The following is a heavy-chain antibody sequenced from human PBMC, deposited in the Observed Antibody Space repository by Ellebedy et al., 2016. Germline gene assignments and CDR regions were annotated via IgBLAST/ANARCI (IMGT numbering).Heavy chain of an antibody. CDR2: FDPEDGET. CDR3: ATGLSSRDLDY. D-gene: IGHD6-6*01. V-gene: IGHV1-24*01. CDR1: GYTLTELS. J-gene: IGHJ4*02. Sequence: ASVKVSXXVSGYTLTELSMHWVRQAPAKGLEWMGGFDPEDGETIYAQKFQGRVTMTEDTSTDTAYMELSSLRSEDTAVYYCATGLSSRDLDYWGQGTLVTVSS.